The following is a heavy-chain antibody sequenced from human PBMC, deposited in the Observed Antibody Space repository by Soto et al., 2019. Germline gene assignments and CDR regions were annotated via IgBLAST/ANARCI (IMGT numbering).Heavy chain of an antibody. CDR3: ARVNTGNTFDY. J-gene: IGHJ4*02. V-gene: IGHV4-34*01. CDR1: GGSFSGYY. D-gene: IGHD1-7*01. Sequence: SETLSLTCAVYGGSFSGYYWSWIRQPPGKGLEWIGEINHSGSTNYNPSLKSRVTISVDTSKSQFSLKLSSVTAADTAVYYCARVNTGNTFDYWGQGTLVTVSS. CDR2: INHSGST.